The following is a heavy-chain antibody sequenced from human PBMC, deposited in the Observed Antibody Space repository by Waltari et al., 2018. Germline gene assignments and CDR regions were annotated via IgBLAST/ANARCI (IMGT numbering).Heavy chain of an antibody. J-gene: IGHJ4*02. D-gene: IGHD1-26*01. CDR2: FDLQEGEI. V-gene: IGHV1-24*01. CDR3: ASWRRGNHYYHPVGD. Sequence: QVQLVQSGAEVKKPGASVKVSCKVSGYTLTELAMHWVRQAPGKGLEWMGGFDLQEGEIVYSPKFQGRASSTAETSTDTAYLEITCLKSEDTAIYYGASWRRGNHYYHPVGDWGQGTWVTVSS. CDR1: GYTLTELA.